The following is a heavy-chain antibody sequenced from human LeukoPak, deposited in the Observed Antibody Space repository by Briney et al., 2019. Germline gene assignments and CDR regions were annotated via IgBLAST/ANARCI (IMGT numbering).Heavy chain of an antibody. J-gene: IGHJ5*02. CDR3: ARGPTYYDFWSASLGDWFDP. CDR1: GYTFTGYY. Sequence: ASVKVSCKASGYTFTGYYMHWVRQAPGQGLEWMGWINPNSGGTNYAQTFQGRVTMTRDTSISTAYMELSRLRSDDTAVYYCARGPTYYDFWSASLGDWFDPWGQGTLVTVSS. CDR2: INPNSGGT. D-gene: IGHD3-3*01. V-gene: IGHV1-2*02.